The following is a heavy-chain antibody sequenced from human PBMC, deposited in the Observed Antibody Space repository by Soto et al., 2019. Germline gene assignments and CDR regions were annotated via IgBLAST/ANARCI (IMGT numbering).Heavy chain of an antibody. D-gene: IGHD6-13*01. CDR3: ARAGIAAAGTPRHFDY. V-gene: IGHV4-34*01. CDR1: GGSFSGYY. Sequence: SETLSLTCAVYGGSFSGYYWSWIRQPPGKGLEWIGEINHSGSTNYNPSLKSRVTISVDTSKNQFSLKLSSVTAADTAVYYCARAGIAAAGTPRHFDYWGQGTLVPVSS. CDR2: INHSGST. J-gene: IGHJ4*02.